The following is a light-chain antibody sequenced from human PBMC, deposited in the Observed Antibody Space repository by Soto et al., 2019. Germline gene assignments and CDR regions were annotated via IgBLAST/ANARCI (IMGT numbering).Light chain of an antibody. CDR3: LQYNSYFQRMT. Sequence: DIQMTQSPSTLSASVGDRVTITCRASQSISSWLAWYQQKPGKAPKLLIYKASRLETGVPSTFRGSGSGTESTLTISSLQFDDFATYYCLQYNSYFQRMTFGQGTKVEIK. CDR2: KAS. J-gene: IGKJ1*01. V-gene: IGKV1-5*03. CDR1: QSISSW.